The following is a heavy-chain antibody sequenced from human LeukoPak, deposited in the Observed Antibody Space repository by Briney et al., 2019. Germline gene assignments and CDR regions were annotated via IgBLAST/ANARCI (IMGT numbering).Heavy chain of an antibody. CDR2: IYYSGST. D-gene: IGHD1-26*01. CDR3: ARGGVGPTTNWFDP. J-gene: IGHJ5*02. CDR1: GGSISSSSYY. Sequence: PSQTLSLTCTVSGGSISSSSYYWGWIRQPPGKGLEWIGSIYYSGSTYYNPSLKSRVTISVDTSKNQFSLRLTSVTAADTAVFYCARGGVGPTTNWFDPWGQGTLVTVSS. V-gene: IGHV4-39*07.